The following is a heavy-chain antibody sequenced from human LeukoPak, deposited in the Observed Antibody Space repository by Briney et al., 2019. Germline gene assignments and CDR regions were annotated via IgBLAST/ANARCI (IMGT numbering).Heavy chain of an antibody. Sequence: GASVKVSCKASGYTFTNYDINWVRQATGQGLEWMGWMNPNTGNTGYAQKFQGRVTITRNTSISTAYMELSSLRSEDTAVYYCARGGCGGDCSTGGFDYWGQGTLVTVSS. J-gene: IGHJ4*02. CDR1: GYTFTNYD. CDR3: ARGGCGGDCSTGGFDY. D-gene: IGHD2-21*02. V-gene: IGHV1-8*03. CDR2: MNPNTGNT.